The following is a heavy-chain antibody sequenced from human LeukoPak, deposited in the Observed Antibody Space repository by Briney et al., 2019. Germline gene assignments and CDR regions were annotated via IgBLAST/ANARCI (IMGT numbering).Heavy chain of an antibody. V-gene: IGHV1-2*02. D-gene: IGHD5-24*01. Sequence: ASVKVSCQASGYPFTDYYIHWVRQAPGQGLEWMGWINPNSGGTNYAQKFQGRVTMTKDTSITTAYMELSRLTSDDTAVYYCARRATAAGYNIDYWGQGTLVTVSS. J-gene: IGHJ4*02. CDR3: ARRATAAGYNIDY. CDR1: GYPFTDYY. CDR2: INPNSGGT.